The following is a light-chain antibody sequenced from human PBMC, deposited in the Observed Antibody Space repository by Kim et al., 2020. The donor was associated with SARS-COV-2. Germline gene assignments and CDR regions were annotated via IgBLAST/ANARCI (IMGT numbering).Light chain of an antibody. CDR3: QSYDSSLSGSKV. J-gene: IGLJ3*02. V-gene: IGLV1-40*01. CDR2: GNS. Sequence: QLVLTQPPSVSGAPGQRVTISCIGSSSNIGAGYDVHWYQQLPGTAPKLLIYGNSNRPSGVPDRFSGSKSGTSASLAITGLQAEDEADYYCQSYDSSLSGSKVFGGGTKLTVL. CDR1: SSNIGAGYD.